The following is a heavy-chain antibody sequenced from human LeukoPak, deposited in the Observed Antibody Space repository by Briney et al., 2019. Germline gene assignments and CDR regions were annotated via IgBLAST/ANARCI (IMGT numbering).Heavy chain of an antibody. J-gene: IGHJ4*02. CDR1: GYTFTEHY. D-gene: IGHD3-10*01. CDR3: ARVKTRWFGELSLVY. Sequence: GASVKVSCKASGYTFTEHYIHWVRQAPGQGLEWMGWMNPKSGGTYYTQKFQGRATMTRDTSISTAYMELSRLRSDDTAVYYCARVKTRWFGELSLVYWGQGTLVTVSS. CDR2: MNPKSGGT. V-gene: IGHV1-2*02.